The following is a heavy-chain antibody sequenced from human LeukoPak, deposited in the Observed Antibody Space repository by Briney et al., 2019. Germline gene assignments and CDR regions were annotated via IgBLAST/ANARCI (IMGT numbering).Heavy chain of an antibody. CDR1: GFVFSSYA. V-gene: IGHV3-23*01. CDR2: ISGSGGST. Sequence: GGSLRLSCAASGFVFSSYAMSWVRQAPGKGLEWVSAISGSGGSTYYADSVKGRFTFSRDNSKNTLYLQMNSLKAEDTAIYYCAKGSFWFDPWGQGTLVTVSS. J-gene: IGHJ5*02. CDR3: AKGSFWFDP.